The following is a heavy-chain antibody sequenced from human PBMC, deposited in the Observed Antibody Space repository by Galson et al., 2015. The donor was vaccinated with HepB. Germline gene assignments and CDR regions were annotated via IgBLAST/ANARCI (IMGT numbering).Heavy chain of an antibody. CDR1: GFTFSSYG. D-gene: IGHD5-18*01. J-gene: IGHJ6*02. CDR3: AKGRYSYGAYYGMDV. V-gene: IGHV3-30*18. CDR2: ISYDGSNK. Sequence: SLRLSCAASGFTFSSYGMHWVRQAPGKGLEWVAVISYDGSNKYYADSVKGRFTISRDNSKNTLYLQMNSLRAEDTAVYYCAKGRYSYGAYYGMDVWGQGTTVTVSS.